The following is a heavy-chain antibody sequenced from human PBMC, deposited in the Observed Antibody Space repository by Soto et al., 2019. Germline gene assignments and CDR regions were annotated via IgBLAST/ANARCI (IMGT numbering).Heavy chain of an antibody. CDR3: ASLGRSGYSYGQGYYYGMDV. CDR2: IYYSGSN. V-gene: IGHV4-39*01. CDR1: GGSISSSSYY. J-gene: IGHJ6*02. D-gene: IGHD5-18*01. Sequence: QLQLQESGPGLVKPSETLSLTCTVSGGSISSSSYYWGWIRQPPGKGLEWSGSIYYSGSNYYNPSRKSRVTLSVDTSKNQFSLKLSSVTAADTAVYYCASLGRSGYSYGQGYYYGMDVWGQGTPVTVSS.